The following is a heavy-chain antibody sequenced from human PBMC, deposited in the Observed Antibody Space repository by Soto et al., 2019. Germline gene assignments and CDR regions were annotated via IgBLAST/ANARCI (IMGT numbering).Heavy chain of an antibody. CDR2: IYYSGST. CDR1: GGSISSGGYY. V-gene: IGHV4-31*03. J-gene: IGHJ5*02. Sequence: PSETLSLTCTVSGGSISSGGYYWSWIRQHPGKGLEWIGYIYYSGSTYYNPSLKSRVTISVDTSKNQFSLKLSSVTAADTAVYYCARGSLDYGDYEYWFDPWGQGTLVTVSS. D-gene: IGHD4-17*01. CDR3: ARGSLDYGDYEYWFDP.